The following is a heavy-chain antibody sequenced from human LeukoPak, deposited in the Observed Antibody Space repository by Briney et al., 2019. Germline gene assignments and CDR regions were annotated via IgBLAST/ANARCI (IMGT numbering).Heavy chain of an antibody. CDR3: ARDRGYSYGNYRGNWFDP. Sequence: SVKVSCKASGGTFSSYAISWVRQAPGQGLEWMGGIIPIFGTANYAQKFQGRVTITADKSTSTAYMELSSLRSEDTAVYYCARDRGYSYGNYRGNWFDPWGQEPWSPSPQ. D-gene: IGHD5-18*01. CDR1: GGTFSSYA. J-gene: IGHJ5*02. V-gene: IGHV1-69*06. CDR2: IIPIFGTA.